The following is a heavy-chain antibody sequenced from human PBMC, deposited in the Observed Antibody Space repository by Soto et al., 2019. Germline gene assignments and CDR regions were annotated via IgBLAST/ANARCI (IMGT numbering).Heavy chain of an antibody. CDR2: IFPGDSDT. CDR1: GYSFSTYR. J-gene: IGHJ4*02. V-gene: IGHV5-51*01. CDR3: ARQGIRRFCSNDVCRYYFDF. D-gene: IGHD2-8*01. Sequence: PGESLKISCRGSGYSFSTYRIAWVRQVPGKGLEWMGIIFPGDSDTIYSPAFQGQVTISADKSSNTAYLQWRSLKASDTAMYYCARQGIRRFCSNDVCRYYFDFWDQGTPVTVSS.